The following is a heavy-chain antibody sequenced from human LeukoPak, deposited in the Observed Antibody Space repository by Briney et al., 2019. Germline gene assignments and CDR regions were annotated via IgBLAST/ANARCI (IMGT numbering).Heavy chain of an antibody. CDR2: IYPGDSDT. CDR3: ASAYSGSYFQFDQ. Sequence: GESLKISCKGSGYRFTSYWIGWVRQMPGKGLEWMGIIYPGDSDTRYSPPFRGQVTISADKSISTAYLQWSSLKASDTAMYYCASAYSGSYFQFDQWGQGTLVTVSS. V-gene: IGHV5-51*01. CDR1: GYRFTSYW. D-gene: IGHD1-26*01. J-gene: IGHJ4*02.